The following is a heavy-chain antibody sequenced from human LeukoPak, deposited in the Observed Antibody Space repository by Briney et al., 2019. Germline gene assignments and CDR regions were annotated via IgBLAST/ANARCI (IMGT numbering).Heavy chain of an antibody. V-gene: IGHV4-39*07. J-gene: IGHJ4*02. D-gene: IGHD3-10*01. CDR3: ATSITMVRGVITSYFDY. CDR1: GGSISTSNYY. Sequence: SETLSLTCTVSGGSISTSNYYWGWIRQPPGKGLEWIGNIFYSGSTYYSPSLRSRVTISLDTSRNQFSLKLNSVTAADTAVYYCATSITMVRGVITSYFDYWGQGTLVTVSS. CDR2: IFYSGST.